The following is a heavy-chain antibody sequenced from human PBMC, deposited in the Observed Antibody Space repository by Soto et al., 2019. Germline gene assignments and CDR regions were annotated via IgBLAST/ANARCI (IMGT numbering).Heavy chain of an antibody. CDR3: ARDDSYTFDY. CDR1: GFSFSSYS. V-gene: IGHV3-48*02. Sequence: GGSLRLSCAASGFSFSSYSMNWIRQVPGKGLEWISYIGPNSNNIYYADSVKGRFTISRDNAKNSLHLQLSSLSDEDTAVYYCARDDSYTFDYWGQGTLVTVSS. CDR2: IGPNSNNI. D-gene: IGHD2-21*01. J-gene: IGHJ4*02.